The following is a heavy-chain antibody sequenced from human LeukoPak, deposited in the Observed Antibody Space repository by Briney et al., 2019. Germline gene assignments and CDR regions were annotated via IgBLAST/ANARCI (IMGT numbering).Heavy chain of an antibody. CDR1: GFTFSSYW. CDR3: ARVTRDSSGYYYWGFDY. CDR2: IKQDGSEK. Sequence: GGSLRLSCAASGFTFSSYWMSWVRQAPGKGLEWVANIKQDGSEKYYVDSVKGRFTISRDDAKNSLYLQMNSLRAEDTAVYYCARVTRDSSGYYYWGFDYWGQGTLVTVSS. J-gene: IGHJ4*02. D-gene: IGHD3-22*01. V-gene: IGHV3-7*01.